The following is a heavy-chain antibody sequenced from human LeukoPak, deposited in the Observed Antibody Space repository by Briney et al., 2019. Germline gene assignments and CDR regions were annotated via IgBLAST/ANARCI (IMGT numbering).Heavy chain of an antibody. V-gene: IGHV4-59*10. CDR2: IYTSGST. CDR3: ARPRNYYGSGSYYTY. J-gene: IGHJ4*02. CDR1: GGSFSGYY. D-gene: IGHD3-10*01. Sequence: PSETLSLTCAVYGGSFSGYYWSWIRQPPGKGLEWIGRIYTSGSTNYNPSLKSRVTISVDTSKNQFSLKLSSVTAADTAVYYCARPRNYYGSGSYYTYWGQGTLVTVSS.